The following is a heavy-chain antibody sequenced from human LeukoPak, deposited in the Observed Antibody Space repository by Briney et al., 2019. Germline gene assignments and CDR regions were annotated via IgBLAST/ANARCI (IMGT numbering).Heavy chain of an antibody. Sequence: PGGSLRLSCAASGFTFSSYAMSWVRQAPGKGLEWVSVISGSGGSTYYADSVKGRFTISRDNSRNTLYLHMNSLRAEDTAMYYCAKKRDAFDIWGQGTVVAVSS. J-gene: IGHJ3*02. CDR1: GFTFSSYA. D-gene: IGHD5-24*01. CDR3: AKKRDAFDI. CDR2: ISGSGGST. V-gene: IGHV3-23*01.